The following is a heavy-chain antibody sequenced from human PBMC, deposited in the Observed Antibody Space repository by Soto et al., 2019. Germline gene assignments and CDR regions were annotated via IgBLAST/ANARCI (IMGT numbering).Heavy chain of an antibody. Sequence: GGSLRLSCASSEFSISTFWMDCVRQAPGKCLVWVSRINGDETITEYADFAKGRFTVSRDNAKNTVYLQMNSLRAEDTALYYCASGYDFWSGYYRHQGMDLWGQRTAVPVCS. CDR1: EFSISTFW. CDR2: INGDETIT. J-gene: IGHJ6*02. CDR3: ASGYDFWSGYYRHQGMDL. D-gene: IGHD3-3*01. V-gene: IGHV3-74*01.